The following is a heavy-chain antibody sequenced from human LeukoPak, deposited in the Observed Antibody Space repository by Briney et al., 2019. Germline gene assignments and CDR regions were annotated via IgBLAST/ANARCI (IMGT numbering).Heavy chain of an antibody. Sequence: GGSLRLSCAASGFTFSSYIMNWVRQAPGKGLEWVSSISSSSSYIDYADSVKGRFTISRDNAKNSLYLQMNILRAEDTAVYYCARNVGYSSSWWSLDYWGQGTLVTVSS. CDR2: ISSSSSYI. CDR1: GFTFSSYI. D-gene: IGHD6-13*01. CDR3: ARNVGYSSSWWSLDY. V-gene: IGHV3-21*01. J-gene: IGHJ4*02.